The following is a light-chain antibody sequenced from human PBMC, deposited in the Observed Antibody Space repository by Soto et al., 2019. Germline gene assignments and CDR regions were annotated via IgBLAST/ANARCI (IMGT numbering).Light chain of an antibody. J-gene: IGKJ1*01. CDR1: QVISNY. V-gene: IGKV1-9*01. CDR2: GAS. Sequence: IQLTQPPSSLSASVGDRVTITCRASQVISNYLAWYQQKPGKATKLLIYGASTLQSGVPSRFSGRGSGTAVTLTISSLQPEDFGSYYCQQLDSYPRTFGQGTKVEIK. CDR3: QQLDSYPRT.